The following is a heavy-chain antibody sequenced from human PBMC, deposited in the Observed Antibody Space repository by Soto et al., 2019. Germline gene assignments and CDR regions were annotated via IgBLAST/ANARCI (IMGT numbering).Heavy chain of an antibody. CDR2: ISGSGGST. V-gene: IGHV3-23*01. Sequence: GKGLEWVSAISGSGGSTYYADSVKGRFTISRDNSKNTLYLQMNSLRAEDTAVYYCAKVFHLHYGDDPSFYYHCMDFWGHGTSVTVS. D-gene: IGHD4-17*01. CDR3: AKVFHLHYGDDPSFYYHCMDF. J-gene: IGHJ6*02.